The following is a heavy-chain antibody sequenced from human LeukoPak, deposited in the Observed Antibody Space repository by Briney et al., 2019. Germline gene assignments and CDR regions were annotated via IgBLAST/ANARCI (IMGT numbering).Heavy chain of an antibody. Sequence: KPSGTLSLTCAVSGGSISSSNWWSWVRQPPGKGLEWIGEIYHSGSTNYNPSLKSRVTISVDKSKNQFSLKLSSVTAADTAVYYCARVRRITMIVVVIRSPDAFDIWGQGTMVTVSS. D-gene: IGHD3-22*01. CDR3: ARVRRITMIVVVIRSPDAFDI. CDR1: GGSISSSNW. V-gene: IGHV4-4*02. J-gene: IGHJ3*02. CDR2: IYHSGST.